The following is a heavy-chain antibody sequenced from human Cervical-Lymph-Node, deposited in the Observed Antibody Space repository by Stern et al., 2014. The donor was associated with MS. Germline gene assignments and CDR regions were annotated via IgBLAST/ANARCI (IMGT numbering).Heavy chain of an antibody. D-gene: IGHD7-27*01. CDR1: GYTFTTFG. J-gene: IGHJ4*02. Sequence: VQLVESGPEVKKPGASVKVSCRASGYTFTTFGISWVREAPGHGLEWMGWISGYRPNTNYAQKFQGRVTLTTDTSTNTAYMELRSLRSDDTAIYYCARGTGDLKVWGQGTLVTVSS. V-gene: IGHV1-18*01. CDR3: ARGTGDLKV. CDR2: ISGYRPNT.